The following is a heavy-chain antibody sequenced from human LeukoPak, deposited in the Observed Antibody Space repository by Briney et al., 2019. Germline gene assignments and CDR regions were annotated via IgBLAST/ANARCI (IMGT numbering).Heavy chain of an antibody. CDR1: GGSFSGYY. J-gene: IGHJ3*02. CDR2: INHSGST. D-gene: IGHD3-10*01. Sequence: SETLSLTCAVYGGSFSGYYWSWIRQPPGKGLEWIGEINHSGSTNYNPSLKSRVTISVDTSKNQFSLKLSSVTAADTAVYYCARVITMVRGDAFDIWGQGTMVTVSS. CDR3: ARVITMVRGDAFDI. V-gene: IGHV4-34*01.